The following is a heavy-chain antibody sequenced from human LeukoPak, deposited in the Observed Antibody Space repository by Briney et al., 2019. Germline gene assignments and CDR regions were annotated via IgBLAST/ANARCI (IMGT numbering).Heavy chain of an antibody. J-gene: IGHJ6*02. D-gene: IGHD6-19*01. Sequence: GGSLRLSCAASGFTFSDYYMTWIRQAPGRGLEWVSYISGSGSTIYYADSVKGRFTISRDNAKNSLSLQMNSLRAEDTAVYYCASVRLVYYYYAMDVWGQGTTVTVSS. CDR1: GFTFSDYY. CDR3: ASVRLVYYYYAMDV. CDR2: ISGSGSTI. V-gene: IGHV3-11*01.